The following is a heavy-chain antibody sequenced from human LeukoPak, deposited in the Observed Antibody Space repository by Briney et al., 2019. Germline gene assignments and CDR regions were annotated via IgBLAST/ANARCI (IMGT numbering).Heavy chain of an antibody. CDR2: IYYSGST. J-gene: IGHJ4*02. CDR3: ARPYGAAGLD. V-gene: IGHV4-39*01. Sequence: GSLRLSCAASGFTVSSNYMSWVRQAPGKGLEWIGSIYYSGSTYYNPSLKSRVTISVGTSKNQFSLKLSSVTAADTAVYYCARPYGAAGLDWGQGTLVTVSS. CDR1: GFTVSSNY. D-gene: IGHD4-17*01.